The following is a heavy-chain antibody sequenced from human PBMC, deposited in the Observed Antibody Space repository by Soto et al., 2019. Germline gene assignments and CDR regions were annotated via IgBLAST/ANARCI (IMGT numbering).Heavy chain of an antibody. CDR2: IIPIFGKA. J-gene: IGHJ6*02. CDR1: GGTFSSYA. V-gene: IGHV1-69*13. Sequence: SVKVSCKASGGTFSSYAISWVRQAPGQGLEWMGGIIPIFGKANYAQKFQGRVTITADESTSTAYMELSSLRAEDTAVYYCASRDYSNYYGYYYGMDVWGQGTTVTVSS. D-gene: IGHD4-4*01. CDR3: ASRDYSNYYGYYYGMDV.